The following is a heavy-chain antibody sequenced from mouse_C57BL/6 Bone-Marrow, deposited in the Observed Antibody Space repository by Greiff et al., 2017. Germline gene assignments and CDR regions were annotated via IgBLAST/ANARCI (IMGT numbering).Heavy chain of an antibody. CDR3: ARNSHSELPHY. Sequence: VKLMESGPGLVAPSPSLSITCTVSGFSLTSYAISWFRQPPGKGLAWLGVIWTGGGTNYNSALKSRLNISKDNSKSHVFLKMNSRQTDDTAMYYCARNSHSELPHYWGQGATLTVS. V-gene: IGHV2-9-1*01. CDR1: GFSLTSYA. J-gene: IGHJ2*01. CDR2: IWTGGGT. D-gene: IGHD2-12*01.